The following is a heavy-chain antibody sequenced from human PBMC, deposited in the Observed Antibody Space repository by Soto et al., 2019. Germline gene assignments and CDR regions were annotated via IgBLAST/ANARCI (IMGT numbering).Heavy chain of an antibody. Sequence: SETLSLTCTVSGGSITTHTHYWAWIRQTPGEGLEWIATIHHGGTTYYNPSLESRVTISVDTSKNQFALKLSSVTAADTAVYYGARLRFDFWAFDLWGQGTKVTVSS. V-gene: IGHV4-39*01. CDR1: GGSITTHTHY. CDR3: ARLRFDFWAFDL. D-gene: IGHD3-3*01. CDR2: IHHGGTT. J-gene: IGHJ3*01.